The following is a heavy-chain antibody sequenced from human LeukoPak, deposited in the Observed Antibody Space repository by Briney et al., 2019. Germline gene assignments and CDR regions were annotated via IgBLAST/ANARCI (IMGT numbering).Heavy chain of an antibody. Sequence: GESLKISCKGSGYSFSTYWIGWVRQMPGKGLECMGVIYPGDSGTRYSPSFQGHVTISAGNSISTAYLQWSSLKASDTAMYDCARLAMNAFEIWGQGTLVTVAS. CDR2: IYPGDSGT. CDR3: ARLAMNAFEI. V-gene: IGHV5-51*01. CDR1: GYSFSTYW. J-gene: IGHJ3*02.